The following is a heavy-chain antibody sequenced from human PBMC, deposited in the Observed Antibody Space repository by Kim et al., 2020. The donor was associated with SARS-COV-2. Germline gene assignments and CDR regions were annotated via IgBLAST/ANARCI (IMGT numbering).Heavy chain of an antibody. CDR2: ISYDGSNK. Sequence: GGSLRLSCAASGFTFSSYGMHWVRQAPGKRLEWVAVISYDGSNKYYADSVKGRFTISRDNSKNTLYLQMNSLRAEDTAVYYCAKDYGSGVAVADAFDYWGQGTLVTVSS. CDR1: GFTFSSYG. CDR3: AKDYGSGVAVADAFDY. V-gene: IGHV3-30*18. J-gene: IGHJ4*02. D-gene: IGHD6-19*01.